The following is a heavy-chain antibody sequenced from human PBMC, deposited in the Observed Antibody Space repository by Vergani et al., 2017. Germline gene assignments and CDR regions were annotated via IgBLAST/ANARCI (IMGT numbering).Heavy chain of an antibody. CDR1: GYTFTDYY. Sequence: QVQLVQSGAAVKKPGASVKVSCKASGYTFTDYYMHWVRQAPGQGLEWMGWINPHNGVTNYAQKFQGRVTMTRDTSISTASMELNRLRSDDTAVYYCARDHCTSVNCYEYHYHGMDVWGQGTTVTVSS. V-gene: IGHV1-2*02. D-gene: IGHD2-2*01. J-gene: IGHJ6*02. CDR3: ARDHCTSVNCYEYHYHGMDV. CDR2: INPHNGVT.